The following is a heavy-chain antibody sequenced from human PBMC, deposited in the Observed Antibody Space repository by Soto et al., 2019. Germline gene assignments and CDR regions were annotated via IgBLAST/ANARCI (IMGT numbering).Heavy chain of an antibody. D-gene: IGHD3-10*01. CDR2: INHSGST. Sequence: TSETLSLTCAVYGGSFSGYYWSWIRQPPGKGLEWIGEINHSGSTNYNPSLKSRVTISVDTSKNQFSLKLSSVTAADTAVYYCARALWFGELHYYYGMDVWGQGTTVTVSS. CDR1: GGSFSGYY. V-gene: IGHV4-34*01. J-gene: IGHJ6*02. CDR3: ARALWFGELHYYYGMDV.